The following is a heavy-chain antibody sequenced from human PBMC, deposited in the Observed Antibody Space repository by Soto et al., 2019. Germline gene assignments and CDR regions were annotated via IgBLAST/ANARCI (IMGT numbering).Heavy chain of an antibody. CDR1: GCTFSSYA. CDR3: AREEMGSTHSSNWFDP. D-gene: IGHD4-4*01. V-gene: IGHV1-69*06. Sequence: SVKVSFQASGCTFSSYAISWVRQAPGQGLEWMGGIIPIFGTANYAQKFQGRVTITADKSTSTAYMELSSLRSEDTAVYYCAREEMGSTHSSNWFDPWGQGTLVTVSS. CDR2: IIPIFGTA. J-gene: IGHJ5*02.